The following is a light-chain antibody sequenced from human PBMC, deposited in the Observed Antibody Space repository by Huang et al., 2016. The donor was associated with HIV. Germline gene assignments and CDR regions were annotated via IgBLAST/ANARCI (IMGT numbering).Light chain of an antibody. Sequence: DIVMSQSPLSLPVTPGEPASISCRSSQSLLHSNGYNYLDWYVQKPGQSPQLVIYLSSNRASGVPDRVSGTGAVTHFTLRISRVEAEDVGVYYCMQDLQTPRTFGQGTRLEIK. CDR3: MQDLQTPRT. V-gene: IGKV2-28*01. J-gene: IGKJ5*01. CDR2: LSS. CDR1: QSLLHSNGYNY.